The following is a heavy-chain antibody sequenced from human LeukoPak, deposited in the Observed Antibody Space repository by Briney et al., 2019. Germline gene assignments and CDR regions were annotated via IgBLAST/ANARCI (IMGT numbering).Heavy chain of an antibody. CDR3: ARVGGAGTFLDY. J-gene: IGHJ4*02. CDR1: GGSISSYY. Sequence: AETLSLTCTVSGGSISSYYWSWIRQPAGRGLEWIGRIYTSGSTNYNPSLKSRVTMSVDTSKNQFSLKLSSVTAADTAVYYCARVGGAGTFLDYWGQGTLVTVSS. CDR2: IYTSGST. V-gene: IGHV4-4*07. D-gene: IGHD6-19*01.